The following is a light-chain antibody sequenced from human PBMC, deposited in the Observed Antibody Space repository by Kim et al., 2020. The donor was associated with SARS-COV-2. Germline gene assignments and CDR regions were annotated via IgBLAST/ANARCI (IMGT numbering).Light chain of an antibody. CDR3: ATWDSSLSAL. Sequence: PGQNITISCSGTSSNLGNNYVSWYQQVPGAAPNLLIKDNNKRPSGIPDRFSGSKSGASATLGISGLQTGDEADYYCATWDSSLSALFGGGTQLTVL. CDR2: DNN. CDR1: SSNLGNNY. J-gene: IGLJ3*02. V-gene: IGLV1-51*01.